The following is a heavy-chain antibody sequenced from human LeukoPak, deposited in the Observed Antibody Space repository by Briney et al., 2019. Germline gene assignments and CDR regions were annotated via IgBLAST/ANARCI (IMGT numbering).Heavy chain of an antibody. Sequence: SETLSLTCSVSGGSINSDYWNWIRQPPGKGLEWIGYIYHSGSTNYNPSLKSRVTISIDKSKKQFSLKLISVTAADTAVYYCARAVAGSLYYFDYWGQGTLVTVSS. CDR2: IYHSGST. J-gene: IGHJ4*02. CDR1: GGSINSDY. D-gene: IGHD6-19*01. CDR3: ARAVAGSLYYFDY. V-gene: IGHV4-59*01.